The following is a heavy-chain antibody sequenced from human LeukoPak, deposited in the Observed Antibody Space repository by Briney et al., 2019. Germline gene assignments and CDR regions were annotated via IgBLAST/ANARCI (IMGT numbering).Heavy chain of an antibody. J-gene: IGHJ4*02. CDR3: AREWGRIAVAGGPGY. Sequence: GGSLRLSCAASGFTFSSYWVSWVRQAPGKGLEWVALIWYDGRTKFHADSVRGRFTISRDNSANTLYLQMSSLRVEDTAVYYCAREWGRIAVAGGPGYWGQGALVTVSS. D-gene: IGHD6-19*01. V-gene: IGHV3-33*08. CDR2: IWYDGRTK. CDR1: GFTFSSYW.